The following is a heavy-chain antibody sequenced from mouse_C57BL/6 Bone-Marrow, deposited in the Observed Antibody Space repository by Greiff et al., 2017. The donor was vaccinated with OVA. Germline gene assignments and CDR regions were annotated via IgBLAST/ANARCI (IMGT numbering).Heavy chain of an antibody. CDR3: ARSGRRLLDY. J-gene: IGHJ2*01. Sequence: QVQLQQPGAELVKPGASVKLSCKASGYTFTSYWMHWVKQRPGQGLEWIGMIHPNSGSTNYNEKFKSKATLTVDKSSSTAYMQLSSLTSEDSAGYDCARSGRRLLDYWGQGTTLTVSS. V-gene: IGHV1-64*01. CDR2: IHPNSGST. CDR1: GYTFTSYW. D-gene: IGHD2-12*01.